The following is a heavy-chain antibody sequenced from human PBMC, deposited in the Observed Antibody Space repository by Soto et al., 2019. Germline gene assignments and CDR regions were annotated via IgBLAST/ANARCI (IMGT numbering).Heavy chain of an antibody. CDR3: ARVRGGYNLFYYFDY. Sequence: ASVKVSCKASGGTFSSYAISWVRQAPGQGLEWMGGIIPIFGTANYAQKFQGRVTITADKSTSTACMELSSLRSEDTAVYYCARVRGGYNLFYYFDYWGQGTLVTVSS. CDR1: GGTFSSYA. V-gene: IGHV1-69*06. J-gene: IGHJ4*02. CDR2: IIPIFGTA. D-gene: IGHD5-12*01.